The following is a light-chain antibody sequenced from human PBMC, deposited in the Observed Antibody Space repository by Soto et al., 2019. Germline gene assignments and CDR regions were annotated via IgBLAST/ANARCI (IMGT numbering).Light chain of an antibody. V-gene: IGKV3-15*01. Sequence: EEVMTQSPATLSVSPGEGATLSCRASQSVSNHLAWYQQRPGQAPRLLIYGASTRATGIPARFSGSGSGTEFTLTISSLQSEDFALYYCQHYYDWPRTFGQGTKVEIK. J-gene: IGKJ1*01. CDR1: QSVSNH. CDR2: GAS. CDR3: QHYYDWPRT.